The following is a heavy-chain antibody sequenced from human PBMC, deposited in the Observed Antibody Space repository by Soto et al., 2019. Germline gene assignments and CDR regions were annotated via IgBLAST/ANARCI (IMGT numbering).Heavy chain of an antibody. CDR3: ARVVVRYYYMEV. CDR2: INPNSGST. J-gene: IGHJ6*03. V-gene: IGHV1-2*02. D-gene: IGHD2-15*01. Sequence: GASVKVSCKASGYTFTGYYMHCVRQAPGQGLEWMGWINPNSGSTNYNPSLKSRVTISVDTSKNQFSLKLSSVTAADTAVYYCARVVVRYYYMEVWGKGTTVTVSS. CDR1: GYTFTGYY.